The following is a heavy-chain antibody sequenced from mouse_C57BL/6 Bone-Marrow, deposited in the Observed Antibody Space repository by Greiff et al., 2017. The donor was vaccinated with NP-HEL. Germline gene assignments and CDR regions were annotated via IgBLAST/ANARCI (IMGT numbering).Heavy chain of an antibody. D-gene: IGHD1-1*01. V-gene: IGHV3-6*01. CDR2: VSYDGSN. CDR3: ARGYYGSSSLFAY. Sequence: ESGPGLVKPSQSLSLTCSVTGYSITSGYYWNWIRQFPGNKLEWMGYVSYDGSNNYNPSLKNRISITRDTSKNQFFLKLNSVTTEDTATYYCARGYYGSSSLFAYWGQGTLVSVSA. CDR1: GYSITSGYY. J-gene: IGHJ3*01.